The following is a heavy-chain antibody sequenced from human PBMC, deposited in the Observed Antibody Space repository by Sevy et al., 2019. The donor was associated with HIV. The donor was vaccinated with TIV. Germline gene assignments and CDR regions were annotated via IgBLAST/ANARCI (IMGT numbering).Heavy chain of an antibody. CDR2: MNPNSGNT. J-gene: IGHJ4*02. Sequence: ASVKVSCKASGYTFTSYDINWVRQATGQGLEWMGWMNPNSGNTGYAQKFQGRVTMTRNTSISTAYMELSSRRSEDTAVYYCARAPGGYSGDEGNYWGQGTLVTVSS. CDR3: ARAPGGYSGDEGNY. V-gene: IGHV1-8*01. D-gene: IGHD5-12*01. CDR1: GYTFTSYD.